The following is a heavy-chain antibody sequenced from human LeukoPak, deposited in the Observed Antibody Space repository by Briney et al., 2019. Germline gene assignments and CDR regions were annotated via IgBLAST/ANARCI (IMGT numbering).Heavy chain of an antibody. Sequence: SETLSPTCTVSGYSISSGYYWGWIRQPPGKGLEWIASISHSGSTYYNPSLKSRVTISVDTSKNQFSLKLSSVTAADTAVYYCARDHDYGDYVPAPNFDYWGQGTLVTVSS. V-gene: IGHV4-38-2*02. J-gene: IGHJ4*02. CDR1: GYSISSGYY. CDR2: ISHSGST. D-gene: IGHD4-17*01. CDR3: ARDHDYGDYVPAPNFDY.